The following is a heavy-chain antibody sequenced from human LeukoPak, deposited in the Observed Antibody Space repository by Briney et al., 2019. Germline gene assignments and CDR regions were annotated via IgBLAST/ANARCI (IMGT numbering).Heavy chain of an antibody. Sequence: SETLSLTCTVSGGSISSYYLSWIRQPPGKGLEWIGYIYYSGSTNYNPSLKSRVTISVDTSKNQFSLKLSSVTAADTAVYYCARHFRELAFDYWGQGTLVTVSS. J-gene: IGHJ4*02. CDR1: GGSISSYY. V-gene: IGHV4-59*01. CDR3: ARHFRELAFDY. D-gene: IGHD1-26*01. CDR2: IYYSGST.